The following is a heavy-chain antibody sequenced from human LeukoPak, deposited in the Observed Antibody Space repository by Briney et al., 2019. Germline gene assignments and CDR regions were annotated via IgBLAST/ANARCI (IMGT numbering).Heavy chain of an antibody. J-gene: IGHJ4*02. V-gene: IGHV4-61*09. CDR2: IYTSGST. Sequence: SQTLSLTCTVSGGSIRSGSHYWSWTRQPAGKGLEWIGHIYTSGSTNYNPSLKSRVTISVDTSNNQFSLKLSSVTAADTAVYYCARLPYGGNPFFDFWGQGALVIVSS. D-gene: IGHD4-23*01. CDR3: ARLPYGGNPFFDF. CDR1: GGSIRSGSHY.